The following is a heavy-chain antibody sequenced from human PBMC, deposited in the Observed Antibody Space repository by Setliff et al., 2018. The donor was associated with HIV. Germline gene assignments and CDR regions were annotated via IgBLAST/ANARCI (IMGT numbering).Heavy chain of an antibody. CDR2: LNTETGNS. Sequence: GASVKVSCKASGYTLTTYGISWVRQAPGQGLQWMGWLNTETGNSMYAQGFTGRFVFSLDTSVSTAFLQINSLKAEDTATYYCARVGSYWSTFDYWGQGALVTVSS. V-gene: IGHV7-4-1*02. D-gene: IGHD1-26*01. CDR3: ARVGSYWSTFDY. CDR1: GYTLTTYG. J-gene: IGHJ4*02.